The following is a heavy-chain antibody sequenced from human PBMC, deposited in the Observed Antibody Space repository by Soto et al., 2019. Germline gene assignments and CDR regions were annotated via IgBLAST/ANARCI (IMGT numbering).Heavy chain of an antibody. CDR3: ASEYDCWGGRRGYNWFDP. J-gene: IGHJ5*02. Sequence: SETLSLTCTVSGGSISSGGYYWSWIRQHPGKGLEWIGYIYYSGSTYYNPSLKSRVTISVDTSKNQFSPKLSSVTAADTAVYYCASEYDCWGGRRGYNWFDPWGQGTLVTVSS. CDR2: IYYSGST. CDR1: GGSISSGGYY. D-gene: IGHD3-3*01. V-gene: IGHV4-31*03.